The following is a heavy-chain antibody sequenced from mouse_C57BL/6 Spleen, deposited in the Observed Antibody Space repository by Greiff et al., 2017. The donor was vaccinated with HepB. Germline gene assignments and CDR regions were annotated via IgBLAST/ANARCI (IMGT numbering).Heavy chain of an antibody. CDR2: IHPNSGST. CDR1: GYTFTSYW. V-gene: IGHV1-64*01. CDR3: ARSGTGRLDY. Sequence: QVQLQQPGAELVKPGASVKLSCKASGYTFTSYWMHWVKQRPGQGLEWIGMIHPNSGSTNYNEKFKSKATLTVDKSSSTACMQLSSLTSEDSAVYYCARSGTGRLDYWGQGTTLTVSS. J-gene: IGHJ2*01. D-gene: IGHD4-1*01.